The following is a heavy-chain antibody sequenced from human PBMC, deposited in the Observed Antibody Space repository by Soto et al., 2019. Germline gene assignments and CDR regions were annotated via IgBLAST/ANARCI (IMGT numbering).Heavy chain of an antibody. CDR1: GYSFTSYW. CDR3: ARFDPDYYYYYGMDV. CDR2: IYPGDSDT. Sequence: GESLKISCKGSGYSFTSYWIGWVRQMPGKGLEWMGIIYPGDSDTRYSPSFQGQVTISADKSISTAYLQWSSLKASDTAMYYCARFDPDYYYYYGMDVWGQGTTVTVS. D-gene: IGHD3-9*01. J-gene: IGHJ6*02. V-gene: IGHV5-51*01.